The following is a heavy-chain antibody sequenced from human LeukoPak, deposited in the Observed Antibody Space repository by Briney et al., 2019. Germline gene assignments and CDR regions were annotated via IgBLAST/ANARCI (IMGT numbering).Heavy chain of an antibody. CDR3: ARDRAAAGPIDYFDY. J-gene: IGHJ4*02. V-gene: IGHV1-2*02. Sequence: ASVKVSCKASGYTFTGYYMHWVRQAPGQGLEWMGWINPNSGGTNYAQKFQGRVTMTRDTSISTAYMELSRLRSDDTAVYYCARDRAAAGPIDYFDYWGQGTLVTVSS. CDR1: GYTFTGYY. CDR2: INPNSGGT. D-gene: IGHD6-13*01.